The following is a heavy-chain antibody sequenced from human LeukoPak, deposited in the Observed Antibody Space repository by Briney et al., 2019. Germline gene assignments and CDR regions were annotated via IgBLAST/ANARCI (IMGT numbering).Heavy chain of an antibody. D-gene: IGHD3-22*01. Sequence: PGGSLRLSCAASGXTFSSYWMHWVRQTPGKGLVWVSSINRDGTTTTYADSVKGRFTISRDNSKNTLYLQMNSLRAEDTAVYYCARDKGYYDSIDSYHLIWFDPWGQGTLVTVSS. J-gene: IGHJ5*02. CDR2: INRDGTTT. CDR1: GXTFSSYW. CDR3: ARDKGYYDSIDSYHLIWFDP. V-gene: IGHV3-74*01.